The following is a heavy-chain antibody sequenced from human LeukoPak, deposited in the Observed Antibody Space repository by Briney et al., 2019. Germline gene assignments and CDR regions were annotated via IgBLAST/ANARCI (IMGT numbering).Heavy chain of an antibody. Sequence: SETLSLTCAVSGGSISSNNWWNWVRQPPGKGLEWIGEIHHSGSTNYNPSLKSRVTLSVDKSKNQFSLKLTSVTAADTAVYFCARASYSYDINGWVPFDYWGQGTLVTVSS. V-gene: IGHV4-4*02. J-gene: IGHJ4*02. D-gene: IGHD3-22*01. CDR3: ARASYSYDINGWVPFDY. CDR1: GGSISSNNW. CDR2: IHHSGST.